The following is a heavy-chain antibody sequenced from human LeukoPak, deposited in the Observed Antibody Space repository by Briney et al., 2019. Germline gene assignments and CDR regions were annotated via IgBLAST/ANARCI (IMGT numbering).Heavy chain of an antibody. Sequence: PGGSLRLSCAASGFTFSSYSMNWVRQAPGKGLEWVSSISSSSSYIYYADSVKGRFTISRHNAKNSLYLQMNSLRAEDTAVYYCARTLYGSGSYYNFGYWGQGTLVTVSS. J-gene: IGHJ4*02. CDR1: GFTFSSYS. V-gene: IGHV3-21*01. CDR3: ARTLYGSGSYYNFGY. D-gene: IGHD3-10*01. CDR2: ISSSSSYI.